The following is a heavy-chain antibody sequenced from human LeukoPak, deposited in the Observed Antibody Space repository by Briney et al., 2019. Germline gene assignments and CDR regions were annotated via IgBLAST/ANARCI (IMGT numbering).Heavy chain of an antibody. V-gene: IGHV5-51*01. CDR2: IYPDDSDT. J-gene: IGHJ6*03. CDR3: ARGGNHDYYYYYMDV. CDR1: GYSFTSYW. Sequence: GESLKISCKGSGYSFTSYWIGWVRQIPGKGLEWMGSIYPDDSDTRYNPSFEGQVTISADKSSSTAYLQWSSLKASDTGMYYCARGGNHDYYYYYMDVWGKGTTITVSS. D-gene: IGHD1-14*01.